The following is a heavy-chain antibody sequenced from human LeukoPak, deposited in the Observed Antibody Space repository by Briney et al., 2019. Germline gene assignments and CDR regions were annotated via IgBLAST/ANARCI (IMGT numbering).Heavy chain of an antibody. Sequence: SETLSLTCTVSGGSISSYYWSWIRQPPGKGLEWIGYIYYSGSTNYNPSLKSRVTISVDTSKNQFSLKLGSVTAADTAVYYCARHGDGSYSYWGQGTLVTVSS. V-gene: IGHV4-59*08. D-gene: IGHD1-26*01. CDR3: ARHGDGSYSY. J-gene: IGHJ4*02. CDR1: GGSISSYY. CDR2: IYYSGST.